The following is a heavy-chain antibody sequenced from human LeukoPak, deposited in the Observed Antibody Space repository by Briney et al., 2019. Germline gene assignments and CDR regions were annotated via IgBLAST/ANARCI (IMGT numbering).Heavy chain of an antibody. Sequence: VASVKVSCKASGYTFTGYYMHWVRQAPGQGLEWMGWINPNSGGTNYAQKFQGRVTMTRDTSISTAYMELSRLRSDDTAVYYCARADYDSSGYYWRGRMDYWGQGTLVTVSS. J-gene: IGHJ4*02. CDR1: GYTFTGYY. CDR2: INPNSGGT. V-gene: IGHV1-2*02. D-gene: IGHD3-22*01. CDR3: ARADYDSSGYYWRGRMDY.